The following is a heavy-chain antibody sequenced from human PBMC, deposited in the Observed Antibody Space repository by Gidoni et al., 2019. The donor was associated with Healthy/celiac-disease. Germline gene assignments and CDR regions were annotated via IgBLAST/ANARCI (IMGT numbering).Heavy chain of an antibody. J-gene: IGHJ4*02. V-gene: IGHV4-30-4*01. D-gene: IGHD2-15*01. CDR1: GGSISSGDYY. CDR3: ARGGVRYCSGGSCYSGLDY. CDR2: IYYSGST. Sequence: QVQLQESGPGLVKPSQTLSLTCTVSGGSISSGDYYWSWIRQPPGKGLVWIGYIYYSGSTYYNPSLKSRVTISVDTSKNQFSLKLSSVTAADTAVYYCARGGVRYCSGGSCYSGLDYWGQGTLVTVSS.